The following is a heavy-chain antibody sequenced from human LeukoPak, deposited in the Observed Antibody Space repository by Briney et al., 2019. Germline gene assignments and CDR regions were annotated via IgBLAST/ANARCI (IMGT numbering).Heavy chain of an antibody. CDR3: ATDPLYYYDSSGYYFRNWFDP. V-gene: IGHV3-30*03. Sequence: GGSLRLSCAASGFTVSSNYMSWVRQAPGKGLEWVAVISYDGSNKYYADSVKGRFTISRDNSKNTLYLQMNSLRAEDTAVYYCATDPLYYYDSSGYYFRNWFDPWGQGTLVTVSS. CDR2: ISYDGSNK. CDR1: GFTVSSNY. D-gene: IGHD3-22*01. J-gene: IGHJ5*02.